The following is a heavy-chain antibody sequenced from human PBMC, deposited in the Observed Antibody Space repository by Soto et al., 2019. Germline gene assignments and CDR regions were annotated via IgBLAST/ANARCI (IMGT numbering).Heavy chain of an antibody. D-gene: IGHD1-26*01. CDR2: TYYRSRWYY. CDR3: ARGGSYFRSYYYGMDV. Sequence: SQTLSLTCVISGDSVSSHSVWNWIRQSPSRGLEWLGRTYYRSRWYYEYAPSVRSRITINPDTSKNQFSLQLNSVTPEDTAVYYCARGGSYFRSYYYGMDVWGQGTTVTVSS. CDR1: GDSVSSHSV. V-gene: IGHV6-1*01. J-gene: IGHJ6*02.